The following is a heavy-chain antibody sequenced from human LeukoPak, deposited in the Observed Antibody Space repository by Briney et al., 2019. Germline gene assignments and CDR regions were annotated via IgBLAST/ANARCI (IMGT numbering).Heavy chain of an antibody. CDR2: IIPIFGTA. Sequence: ASVKVSCKASGGTFSSYAISWVRQAPGQGLEWMGGIIPIFGTANYAQKFQGRVTITADESTSTAYMKLSSLRSEDTAVYYCARYSSSWALDYWGQGTLVTVSS. CDR1: GGTFSSYA. CDR3: ARYSSSWALDY. V-gene: IGHV1-69*13. D-gene: IGHD6-13*01. J-gene: IGHJ4*02.